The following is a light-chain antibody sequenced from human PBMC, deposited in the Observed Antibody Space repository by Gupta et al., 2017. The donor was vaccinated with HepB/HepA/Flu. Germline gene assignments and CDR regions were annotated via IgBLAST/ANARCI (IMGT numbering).Light chain of an antibody. CDR3: HQYYAAPFT. CDR2: WAS. CDR1: QSILYSPNNKNY. Sequence: IVMTQSPDSLAVCLRERATNNCKSSQSILYSPNNKNYLAWYQQKPGQPPKLLIYWASSREFGVPARFSGSGSATDFSLTISSLQAEDVAVSDCHQYYAAPFTFGQGTKLEIK. V-gene: IGKV4-1*01. J-gene: IGKJ2*01.